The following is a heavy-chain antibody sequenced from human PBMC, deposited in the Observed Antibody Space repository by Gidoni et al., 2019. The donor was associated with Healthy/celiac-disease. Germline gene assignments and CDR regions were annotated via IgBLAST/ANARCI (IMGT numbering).Heavy chain of an antibody. Sequence: EVQLLESGGGLVQPVGSLRLSCAASGFTFSSYAMSWVRQAPGKGLEWVSAISGSGGSTYYADSVKGRVTISRDNSKNTLYLQMNSLRAEDTAVYYCAKSGTAMAGGRVYWGQGTLVTVSS. CDR3: AKSGTAMAGGRVY. CDR2: ISGSGGST. D-gene: IGHD5-18*01. J-gene: IGHJ4*02. V-gene: IGHV3-23*01. CDR1: GFTFSSYA.